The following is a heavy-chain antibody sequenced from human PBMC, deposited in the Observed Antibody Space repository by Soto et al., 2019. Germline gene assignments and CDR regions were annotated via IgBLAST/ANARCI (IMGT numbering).Heavy chain of an antibody. CDR2: IYYSGST. CDR1: GGSISSYY. CDR3: ARVSYYDSSGYYSPHGFDY. J-gene: IGHJ4*02. D-gene: IGHD3-22*01. Sequence: SETLSLTCTVSGGSISSYYWSWIRQPPGKGLEWIGCIYYSGSTNYNPSLKSRVTISVDTSKNQLSLKLSSVTAADTAVYYCARVSYYDSSGYYSPHGFDYWGQGTLVTVSS. V-gene: IGHV4-59*01.